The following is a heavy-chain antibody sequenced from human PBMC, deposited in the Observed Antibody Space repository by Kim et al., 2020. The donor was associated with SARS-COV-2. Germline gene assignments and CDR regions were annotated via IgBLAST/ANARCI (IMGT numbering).Heavy chain of an antibody. CDR3: TLQGDMGNYYYYGMDV. V-gene: IGHV3-15*01. CDR1: GFTFSNAW. Sequence: GGSLRLSCAASGFTFSNAWMSWVRQAPGKGLEWVGRIKSKTDGGTTDYAAPVKGRFTISRDDSKNTLYLQMNSLKTEDTAVYYCTLQGDMGNYYYYGMDVWGQGTTVTVSS. CDR2: IKSKTDGGTT. J-gene: IGHJ6*02. D-gene: IGHD2-15*01.